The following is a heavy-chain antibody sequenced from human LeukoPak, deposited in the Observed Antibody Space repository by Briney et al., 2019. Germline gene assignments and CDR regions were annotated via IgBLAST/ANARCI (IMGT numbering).Heavy chain of an antibody. CDR1: GFTFSSYA. Sequence: PGGSLRLSCAASGFTFSSYAMSWVRQAPGKGLEWVSAISGSGGSTYYADSVKGRFTISGDNSKNTLYLQMNSLRSEDTAVYYCAMDGSAVWGSYHYWGQGTLVTVSS. V-gene: IGHV3-23*01. CDR2: ISGSGGST. J-gene: IGHJ4*02. CDR3: AMDGSAVWGSYHY. D-gene: IGHD3-16*02.